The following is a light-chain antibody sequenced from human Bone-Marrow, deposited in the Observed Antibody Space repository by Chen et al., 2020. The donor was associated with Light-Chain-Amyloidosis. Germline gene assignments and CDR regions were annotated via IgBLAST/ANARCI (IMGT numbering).Light chain of an antibody. Sequence: QSALTQPASVSGSPGQSITISCTGTSGAVGTYNYVSLYQQHPGKAPKVMIYAVSNRPSGVSNRFSGSKSGNTASLTISGLQAEDEADYYCSSFTSSSSYVFGPGTKVTVL. J-gene: IGLJ1*01. CDR1: SGAVGTYNY. V-gene: IGLV2-14*03. CDR3: SSFTSSSSYV. CDR2: AVS.